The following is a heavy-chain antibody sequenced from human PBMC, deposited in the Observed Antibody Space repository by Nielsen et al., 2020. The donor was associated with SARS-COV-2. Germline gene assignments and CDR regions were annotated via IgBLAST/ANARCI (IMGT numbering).Heavy chain of an antibody. V-gene: IGHV4-39*07. Sequence: SETLSLTCTVSGGFISSNNYYWGWIRQPPGKGLEWVGNIYYSGTTYYNPSLKSRVTISVDTSKNQFSLKLSSVTAADTAVYYCARGVVPAAMHWFDPWGQGTLVTVSS. CDR3: ARGVVPAAMHWFDP. CDR1: GGFISSNNYY. CDR2: IYYSGTT. J-gene: IGHJ5*02. D-gene: IGHD2-2*01.